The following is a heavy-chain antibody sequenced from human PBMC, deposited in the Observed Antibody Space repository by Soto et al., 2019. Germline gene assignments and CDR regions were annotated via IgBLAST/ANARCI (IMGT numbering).Heavy chain of an antibody. J-gene: IGHJ5*02. D-gene: IGHD2-21*02. Sequence: SETLSLTCGVSGGTVASSHWWSWVRQSPGGGLEWSGNVYHTGDTNFNPSLQSRFTISVDKSNNQFSLRLNSLTAADTAVYFCAREIVTAGGNNYFDPWGPGTLVTVSS. V-gene: IGHV4-4*02. CDR1: GGTVASSHW. CDR3: AREIVTAGGNNYFDP. CDR2: VYHTGDT.